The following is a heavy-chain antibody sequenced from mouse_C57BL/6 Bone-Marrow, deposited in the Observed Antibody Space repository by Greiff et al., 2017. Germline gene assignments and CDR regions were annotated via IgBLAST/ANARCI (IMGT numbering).Heavy chain of an antibody. CDR1: GFSLTSYG. Sequence: QVQLQQSGPGLVQPSQSLSITCTVSGFSLTSYGVHWVRQSPGKGLEWLGVIWGGGSTDYNAAFISRLSISKDNSKCQVFFKMNSLQADDTAIYYCARSYTAGYFDVWGTGTTVTGSS. CDR2: IWGGGST. J-gene: IGHJ1*03. CDR3: ARSYTAGYFDV. V-gene: IGHV2-2*01.